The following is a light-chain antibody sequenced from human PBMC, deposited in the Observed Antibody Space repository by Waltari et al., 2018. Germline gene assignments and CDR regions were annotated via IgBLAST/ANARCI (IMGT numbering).Light chain of an antibody. J-gene: IGKJ1*01. CDR1: QSVGKY. Sequence: EVVLTQSPGTLSLSPGERATLSCRASQSVGKYLAWYQQKPGQAPRLLCYHASTRAPGIPYRFSVIGSGTDFSLTISRLEPEDFAVYYCQKYDSLPATFGQGTKVEIK. V-gene: IGKV3-20*01. CDR3: QKYDSLPAT. CDR2: HAS.